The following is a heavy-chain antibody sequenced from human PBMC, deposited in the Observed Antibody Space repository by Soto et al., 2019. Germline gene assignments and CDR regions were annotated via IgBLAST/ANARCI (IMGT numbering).Heavy chain of an antibody. D-gene: IGHD3-10*01. J-gene: IGHJ6*03. CDR2: INYSGNI. CDR3: ARCLWFGDPLRDYYYYMDV. Sequence: SETLSLTCAVYGASFSGYQWTWIRQTPGKGLEWIGEINYSGNINYNPSLKSRVTISLDTPKNQFSLKLSSVTAADTAVYYCARCLWFGDPLRDYYYYMDVWGKGTTVTVSS. V-gene: IGHV4-34*01. CDR1: GASFSGYQ.